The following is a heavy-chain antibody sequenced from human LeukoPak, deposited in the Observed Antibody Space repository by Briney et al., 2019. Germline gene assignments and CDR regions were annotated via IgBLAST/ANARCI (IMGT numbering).Heavy chain of an antibody. V-gene: IGHV3-21*01. CDR3: ASALEDDDFSFDY. J-gene: IGHJ4*02. CDR2: ISSSSSYI. CDR1: EFTFSRYS. D-gene: IGHD1-1*01. Sequence: GGPLRPSSASSEFTFSRYSMNWVRQVPGQGLDWVSSISSSSSYIYYADSVKGRFTISRDNAKNSLYLQPNSLRAEDTAVYYCASALEDDDFSFDYWGQGTLVTVAS.